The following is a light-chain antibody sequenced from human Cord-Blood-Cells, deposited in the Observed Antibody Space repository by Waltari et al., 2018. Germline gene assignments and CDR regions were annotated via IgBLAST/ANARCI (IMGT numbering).Light chain of an antibody. J-gene: IGKJ4*01. CDR3: QQRSNWLT. CDR2: DAS. V-gene: IGKV3-11*01. CDR1: QSVSSY. Sequence: EIVLTQSPATLSLSPGERATLSCRASQSVSSYLVWYQQKPGKAPRLLIYDASNRATGIPARFSGSGSGTDFTLNISILEPEDFAVYYCQQRSNWLTFGGGTKVEIK.